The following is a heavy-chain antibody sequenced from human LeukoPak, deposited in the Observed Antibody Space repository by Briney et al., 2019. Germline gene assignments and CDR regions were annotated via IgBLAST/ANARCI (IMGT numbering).Heavy chain of an antibody. CDR3: ARIPLGYSGAYYFDY. Sequence: SETLSLTCTVSRGSISGSIRSYYWSWLRQPPGKGLEWIGYISSSGSVNDNPSLKSRVTISVDKSKIHFLLNLSSVSGADTAVYYCARIPLGYSGAYYFDYWGQGTLVTVSP. CDR2: ISSSGSV. J-gene: IGHJ4*02. D-gene: IGHD5-12*01. V-gene: IGHV4-61*05. CDR1: RGSISGSIRSYY.